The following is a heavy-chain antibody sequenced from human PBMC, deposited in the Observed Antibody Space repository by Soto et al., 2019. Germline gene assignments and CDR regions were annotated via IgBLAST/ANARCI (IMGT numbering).Heavy chain of an antibody. CDR1: GFTVSSNY. CDR3: ARVFREAVAALMDV. Sequence: EVQLVETGGGLIQPGGSLRLSCAASGFTVSSNYMSWVRQAPGKGLEWVSVIYSGGSTYYADSVKGRFTISRDNSKNTLYLQMNSLRAEDTAVYYCARVFREAVAALMDVWCQGTTVTVSS. D-gene: IGHD6-19*01. CDR2: IYSGGST. V-gene: IGHV3-53*02. J-gene: IGHJ6*02.